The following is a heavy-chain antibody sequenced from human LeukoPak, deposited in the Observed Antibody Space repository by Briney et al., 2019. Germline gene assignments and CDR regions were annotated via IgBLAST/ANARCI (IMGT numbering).Heavy chain of an antibody. Sequence: GGSLRLSCAAFGFTFSNARMSWVRQAPGKGLEWVGRIKSKTDGGTTDYAAPVKGRFTISRDDSKNTLYLQMNSLKTEDTAAYYCTTVEWFGESCFDYWGQGTLVTVSS. CDR1: GFTFSNAR. D-gene: IGHD3-10*01. J-gene: IGHJ4*02. CDR3: TTVEWFGESCFDY. CDR2: IKSKTDGGTT. V-gene: IGHV3-15*01.